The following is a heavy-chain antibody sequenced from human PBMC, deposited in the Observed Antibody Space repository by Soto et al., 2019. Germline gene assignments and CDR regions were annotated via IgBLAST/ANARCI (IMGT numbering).Heavy chain of an antibody. V-gene: IGHV1-18*01. CDR3: ASEASSGRTGRYFDR. D-gene: IGHD6-19*01. J-gene: IGHJ2*01. CDR1: GSSFTSYC. Sequence: ALLNVSLNASGSSFTSYCIICVRPSPGQGLEWMGWISAYNGNTNYAQKLQGRVTMTTDTSTSTAYMELRSLRSDDTAVYYCASEASSGRTGRYFDRWGRGTLVTVS. CDR2: ISAYNGNT.